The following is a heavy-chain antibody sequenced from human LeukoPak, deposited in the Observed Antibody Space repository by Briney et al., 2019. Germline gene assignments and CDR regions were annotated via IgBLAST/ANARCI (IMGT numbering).Heavy chain of an antibody. CDR3: ARRITIFGVVSWFDP. Sequence: PSETLSLTCTVSGGSISSSSYYWGWIRQTPGKGLERIGSIYYSGSTYYNPSLKCRVTISVDTSKNQFSLKLSSVTAADTAVYYCARRITIFGVVSWFDPWGQGTLVTVSS. V-gene: IGHV4-39*01. CDR2: IYYSGST. CDR1: GGSISSSSYY. J-gene: IGHJ5*02. D-gene: IGHD3-3*01.